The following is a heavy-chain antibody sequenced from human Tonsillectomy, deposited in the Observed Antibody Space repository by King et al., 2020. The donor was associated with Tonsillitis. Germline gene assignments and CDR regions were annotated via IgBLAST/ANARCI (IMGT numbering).Heavy chain of an antibody. D-gene: IGHD3-22*01. CDR2: IYHTGRT. V-gene: IGHV4-4*02. J-gene: IGHJ3*02. CDR1: GGSISSSNW. Sequence: VQLQESGPGLVKPSGTLSLTCAVSGGSISSSNWWSWVRQPPGKGLEWIGEIYHTGRTNYNPPLRSRFAISVDNSKNQFSLELTSVTAADTAVYYCARSPNDYDSSGYSWAFDMWGQGTMVTVSS. CDR3: ARSPNDYDSSGYSWAFDM.